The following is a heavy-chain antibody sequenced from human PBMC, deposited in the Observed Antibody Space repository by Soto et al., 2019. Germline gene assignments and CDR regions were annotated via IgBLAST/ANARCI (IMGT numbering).Heavy chain of an antibody. J-gene: IGHJ4*02. CDR1: GFTFSSYG. Sequence: PGGSLRLSCAASGFTFSSYGMHWVRQAPGKGLEWVAVISYDGSNKYYADSVKGRFTISRDNSKNTLYLQMNSLRAEDTAVYYCAKARYYYYDSSGYDYWGQGTLVTVSS. CDR2: ISYDGSNK. V-gene: IGHV3-30*18. D-gene: IGHD3-22*01. CDR3: AKARYYYYDSSGYDY.